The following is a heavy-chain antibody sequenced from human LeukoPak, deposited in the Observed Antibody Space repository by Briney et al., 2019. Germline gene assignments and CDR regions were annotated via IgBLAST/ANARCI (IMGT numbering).Heavy chain of an antibody. CDR1: GYTFTSYA. V-gene: IGHV7-4-1*01. CDR3: ARAMHRGHIVVVPAATLYYYYGMDV. Sequence: GASVKVSCKASGYTFTSYAMNWVRQAPGQGLEWMGWINTNTGNPTYAQGFTGRFVFSLDTSVSTAYLQICSLKAEDTAVYYCARAMHRGHIVVVPAATLYYYYGMDVWGQGTTVTVSS. D-gene: IGHD2-2*01. J-gene: IGHJ6*02. CDR2: INTNTGNP.